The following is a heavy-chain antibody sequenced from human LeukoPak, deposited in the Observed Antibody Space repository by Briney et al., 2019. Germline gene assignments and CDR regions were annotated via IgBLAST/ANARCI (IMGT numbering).Heavy chain of an antibody. D-gene: IGHD5-24*01. CDR3: ARVAGYNYFDYFDY. CDR2: INPNSGGT. J-gene: IGHJ4*02. CDR1: GYTFTGYY. Sequence: ASVKVSRKASGYTFTGYYMHWVRQAPGKGLEWMGWINPNSGGTNYAQKFQGRVTMTRDTSISTAYMELSRLRSDDTAVYYCARVAGYNYFDYFDYWGQGTLVTVSS. V-gene: IGHV1-2*02.